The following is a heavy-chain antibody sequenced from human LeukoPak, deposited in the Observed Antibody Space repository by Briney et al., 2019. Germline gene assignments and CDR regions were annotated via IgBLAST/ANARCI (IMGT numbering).Heavy chain of an antibody. D-gene: IGHD3-16*01. CDR2: IDQDGSEK. CDR3: AIDGPGGEKVFS. CDR1: GFTFSNYW. V-gene: IGHV3-7*01. Sequence: GGSLRLSCAASGFTFSNYWMTWVRQAPGRGLEWVANIDQDGSEKNYVDSVKGRFTISRDNAKSALYLQLNSLTAEDTAVYYCAIDGPGGEKVFSRGQGTLVTVSS. J-gene: IGHJ4*02.